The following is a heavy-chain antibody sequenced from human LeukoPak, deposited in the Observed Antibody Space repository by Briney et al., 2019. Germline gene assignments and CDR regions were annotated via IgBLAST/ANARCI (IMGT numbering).Heavy chain of an antibody. D-gene: IGHD4-17*01. J-gene: IGHJ3*02. Sequence: ASVKVSCKASGYTFTSYGISWVRQAPGQGLEWMGWISAYNGNTSYAQKLQGRVTMTTDTSTSTAYMELRSLRSDDTAVYYCAREEEGYGVHDAFDIWGQGTMVTVSS. V-gene: IGHV1-18*01. CDR3: AREEEGYGVHDAFDI. CDR1: GYTFTSYG. CDR2: ISAYNGNT.